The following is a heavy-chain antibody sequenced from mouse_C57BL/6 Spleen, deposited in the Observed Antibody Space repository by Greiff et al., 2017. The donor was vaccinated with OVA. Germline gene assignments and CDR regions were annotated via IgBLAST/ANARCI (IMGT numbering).Heavy chain of an antibody. J-gene: IGHJ2*01. D-gene: IGHD2-2*01. V-gene: IGHV1-18*01. CDR2: INPNNGGT. Sequence: VQLKESGPELVKPGASVKIPCKASGYTFTDYNMDWVKQSHGKSLEWIGDINPNNGGTIYNQKFKGKATLTVDKSSSTAYMELRSLTSEDTAVYYCARSRHGYYLDYWGQGTTLTVSS. CDR3: ARSRHGYYLDY. CDR1: GYTFTDYN.